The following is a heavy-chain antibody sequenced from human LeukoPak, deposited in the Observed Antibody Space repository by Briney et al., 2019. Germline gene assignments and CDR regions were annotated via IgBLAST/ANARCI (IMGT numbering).Heavy chain of an antibody. D-gene: IGHD3-10*01. CDR3: AKALRITYAFDI. J-gene: IGHJ3*02. CDR1: GFTFSSYG. CDR2: ISYDGSNK. Sequence: PGGSLRLSCAASGFTFSSYGTHWVRQAPGKGLEWVAVISYDGSNKYYADSVKGRFTISRDNSKNTLYLQMNSLRAEDTAVYYCAKALRITYAFDIWGQGTMVTVSS. V-gene: IGHV3-30*18.